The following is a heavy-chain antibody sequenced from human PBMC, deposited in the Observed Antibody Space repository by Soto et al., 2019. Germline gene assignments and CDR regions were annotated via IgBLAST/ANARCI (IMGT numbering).Heavy chain of an antibody. CDR2: IWYDGSNK. CDR3: ARVYYDSSGYYLDY. D-gene: IGHD3-22*01. J-gene: IGHJ4*02. Sequence: QVQLVESGGGVVQPGRSLRLSCAASGFTFSSYGMHWVRQAPGKGLEWVAVIWYDGSNKYYADSVKGRFTISRDNSKNPLYLQMNSLRAEDTAVYYCARVYYDSSGYYLDYWGQGTLVTVSS. CDR1: GFTFSSYG. V-gene: IGHV3-33*01.